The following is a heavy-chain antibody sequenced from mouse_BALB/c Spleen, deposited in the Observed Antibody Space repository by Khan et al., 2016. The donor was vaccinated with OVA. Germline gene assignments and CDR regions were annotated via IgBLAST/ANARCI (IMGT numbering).Heavy chain of an antibody. CDR1: GFDFSRYW. V-gene: IGHV4-1*02. J-gene: IGHJ4*01. Sequence: EVKLLESGGGLVQPGGSLKLSCAASGFDFSRYWMSWVRQAPGKGLEWIGEINPDSSTINYTPSLKDKFIISRDNAKNTLYLQMSKVRSEDTALYYCARLDYGYYAIDYWGQGTSVTVSS. D-gene: IGHD1-2*01. CDR3: ARLDYGYYAIDY. CDR2: INPDSSTI.